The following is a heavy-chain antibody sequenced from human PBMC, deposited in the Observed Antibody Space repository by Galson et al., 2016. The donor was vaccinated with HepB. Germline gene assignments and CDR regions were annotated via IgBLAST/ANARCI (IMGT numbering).Heavy chain of an antibody. J-gene: IGHJ4*02. D-gene: IGHD3-22*01. CDR1: GYAFTRYG. CDR2: ISGYNGLR. V-gene: IGHV1-18*04. Sequence: SVKVSCKASGYAFTRYGITWVRQAPGQGLEWMGWISGYNGLRNYAQKFQGRVTSTRDTSASTAYMELSSLRSEDTAVYYCARAAANYDRSGYFPKYYFDYWGQGTLVTVSS. CDR3: ARAAANYDRSGYFPKYYFDY.